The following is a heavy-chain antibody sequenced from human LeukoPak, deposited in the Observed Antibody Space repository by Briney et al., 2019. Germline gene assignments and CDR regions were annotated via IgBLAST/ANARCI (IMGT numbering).Heavy chain of an antibody. V-gene: IGHV3-23*01. CDR3: AKIVVRENDF. CDR2: ISGSGGT. D-gene: IGHD1-26*01. Sequence: GGSLRLSCAASGFTFSSYAISWVRQAPGKGLEWVSAISGSGGTYYADSVKGRFTISRDNSKNTLYLQMNSLRAEDTAVYYCAKIVVRENDFWGQGTLVTVFS. CDR1: GFTFSSYA. J-gene: IGHJ4*02.